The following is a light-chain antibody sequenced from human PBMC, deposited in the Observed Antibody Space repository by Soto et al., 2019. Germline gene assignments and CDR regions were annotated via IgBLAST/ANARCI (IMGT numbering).Light chain of an antibody. CDR1: QSLVYRDGNTY. V-gene: IGKV2-30*01. CDR2: KVS. CDR3: MQGTHRLT. Sequence: DVVMTQSPLSLPVTLGQPASISCRSSQSLVYRDGNTYLNWFQQRPGQSPRRLIYKVSNRDSGVPDRFSGSGSGTDFTLKISRVEAEDVGVYYCMQGTHRLTFGGGTKVEIK. J-gene: IGKJ4*01.